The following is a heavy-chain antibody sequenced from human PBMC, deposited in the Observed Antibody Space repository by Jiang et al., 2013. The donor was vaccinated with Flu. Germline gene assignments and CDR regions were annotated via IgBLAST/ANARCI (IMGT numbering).Heavy chain of an antibody. V-gene: IGHV4-39*01. CDR1: GGSISSSPYY. J-gene: IGHJ6*02. Sequence: GSGLVKPSETLSLTCTVSGGSISSSPYYWGWIRQPPGKGLEWIGSIYYSGSTHYSPSLKSRVTISVDTSKNQFSLKLSSVTAADTALYYCARHRRPNYYYDMDVWGQGTTVTVSS. CDR3: ARHRRPNYYYDMDV. CDR2: IYYSGST.